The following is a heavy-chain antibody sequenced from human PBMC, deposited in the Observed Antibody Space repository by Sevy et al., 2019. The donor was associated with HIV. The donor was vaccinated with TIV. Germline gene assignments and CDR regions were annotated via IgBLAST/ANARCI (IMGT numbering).Heavy chain of an antibody. V-gene: IGHV3-15*07. CDR1: GFNISSAS. CDR3: TTRPYGSIIDY. CDR2: IKGKDDGETT. Sequence: GGSLRLSCGGSGFNISSASMNWVRQAPGKGLEWVGRIKGKDDGETTDYAAPVKGRFIISRDDSGKTVYVQLNSVKTEDTAMYFCTTRPYGSIIDYWGQGTLVTVSS. D-gene: IGHD3-10*01. J-gene: IGHJ4*02.